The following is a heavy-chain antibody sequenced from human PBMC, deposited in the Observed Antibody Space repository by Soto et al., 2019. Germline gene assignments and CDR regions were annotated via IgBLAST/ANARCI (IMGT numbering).Heavy chain of an antibody. D-gene: IGHD3-3*01. CDR3: AKERFSEFDY. J-gene: IGHJ4*02. V-gene: IGHV3-30*18. CDR1: GFSLTNYA. CDR2: ISHDEDEK. Sequence: GGSLRLSCAVSGFSLTNYAIHWVRQAPGKGLEWVAVISHDEDEKYYVDSVKDRYSISRDNSKNKVYIQMNSLRPDDTAVYYCAKERFSEFDYWGQGT.